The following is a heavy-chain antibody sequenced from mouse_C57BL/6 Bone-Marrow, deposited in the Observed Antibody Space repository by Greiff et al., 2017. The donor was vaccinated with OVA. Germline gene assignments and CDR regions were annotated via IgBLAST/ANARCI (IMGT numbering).Heavy chain of an antibody. CDR3: AREGWPLRDFDY. J-gene: IGHJ2*01. CDR1: GFTFSSYA. V-gene: IGHV5-4*01. D-gene: IGHD1-1*01. CDR2: ISDGGSYT. Sequence: EVKLMESGGGLVKPGGSLKLSCAASGFTFSSYAMSWVRQTPEKRLEWVATISDGGSYTYYPDNVKGRFTISRDKDKNNLYLQMSHLKSEDTAMYYCAREGWPLRDFDYWGQGTTLTVSS.